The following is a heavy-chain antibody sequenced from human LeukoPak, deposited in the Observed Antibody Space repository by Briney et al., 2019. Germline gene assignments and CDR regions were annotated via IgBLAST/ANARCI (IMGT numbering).Heavy chain of an antibody. CDR2: VSGSGGST. D-gene: IGHD3-22*01. V-gene: IGHV3-23*01. CDR1: GFTFSSNA. Sequence: GGSLRLSCAASGFTFSSNAMSWVRQAPGKGLEWVSAVSGSGGSTYYADSVKGRFTISRDNSKNTLYLQMNSLRAEDTAVYYCAKGHNLPYDSSGFYWGQGTLVTVSS. J-gene: IGHJ4*02. CDR3: AKGHNLPYDSSGFY.